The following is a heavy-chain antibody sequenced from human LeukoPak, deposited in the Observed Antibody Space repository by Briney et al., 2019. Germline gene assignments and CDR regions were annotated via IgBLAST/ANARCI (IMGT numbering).Heavy chain of an antibody. D-gene: IGHD4-17*01. CDR3: ARERGYGASYGMDV. CDR2: ISAYNGNP. V-gene: IGHV1-18*01. CDR1: GYRFTSYG. J-gene: IGHJ6*02. Sequence: ASVKVSCKASGYRFTSYGISWVRRAPGPGLGWMGWISAYNGNPNYAQKLQVRVTMTTDTSTSTAYMDLRSVRSDGTAVYYCARERGYGASYGMDVWGQGTTVTVSS.